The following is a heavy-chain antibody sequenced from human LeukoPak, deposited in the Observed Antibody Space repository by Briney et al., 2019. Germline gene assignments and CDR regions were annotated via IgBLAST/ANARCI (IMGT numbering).Heavy chain of an antibody. CDR1: GGSISSGGYY. V-gene: IGHV4-31*03. D-gene: IGHD4-11*01. Sequence: SETLSLTCTVSGGSISSGGYYWSWIRQHPGKGLEWIGYIYYSGSTYYNPSLKSRVTISVDTSKNQFSLKLSSVTAADTAVYYCARDGGHSNSTGLYYCGMDVWGQGTTVTVSS. CDR2: IYYSGST. CDR3: ARDGGHSNSTGLYYCGMDV. J-gene: IGHJ6*02.